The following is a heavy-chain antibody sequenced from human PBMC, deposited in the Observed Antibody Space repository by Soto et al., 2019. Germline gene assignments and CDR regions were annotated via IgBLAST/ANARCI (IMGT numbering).Heavy chain of an antibody. D-gene: IGHD2-21*01. V-gene: IGHV3-30-3*01. CDR1: GFTFSSYA. CDR3: ARDHSAVGILWWPQAFDI. J-gene: IGHJ3*02. CDR2: ISYDGSNK. Sequence: QVQLVESGGGVVQPGRSLRLSCAASGFTFSSYAMHWVRQAPGKRLEWVAVISYDGSNKYYADSVKGRFTISRDNSKNTLYLQMNSLRAEDTAVYYCARDHSAVGILWWPQAFDIWGQGTMVTVSS.